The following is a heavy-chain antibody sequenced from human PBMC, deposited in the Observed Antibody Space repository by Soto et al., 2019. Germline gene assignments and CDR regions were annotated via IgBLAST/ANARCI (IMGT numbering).Heavy chain of an antibody. Sequence: ASVKVSCKASGGTFSSYAISWVRQAPGQGLEWMGGIIPIVGTANYAQKFQGRVTITADESTSTAYMELSSLRSEDTAVYYCARELSSGYYYGPKLLYGMDVWGQGTTVTVSS. V-gene: IGHV1-69*13. CDR3: ARELSSGYYYGPKLLYGMDV. CDR2: IIPIVGTA. CDR1: GGTFSSYA. D-gene: IGHD3-22*01. J-gene: IGHJ6*02.